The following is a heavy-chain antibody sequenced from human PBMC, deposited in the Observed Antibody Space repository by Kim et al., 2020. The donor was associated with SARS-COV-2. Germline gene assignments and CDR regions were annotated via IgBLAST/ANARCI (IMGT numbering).Heavy chain of an antibody. J-gene: IGHJ6*02. CDR1: GFTFGGHD. CDR3: ARGIHQWLGVDV. Sequence: GGSLRLSCAASGFTFGGHDMHWVRQGPGKGLEWVSAIGTAGETFYSGSVKGRFIISRENGRNSLFLQMDSLKGGDTAVYYCARGIHQWLGVDVWGQGTTVTVSS. D-gene: IGHD5-18*01. CDR2: IGTAGET. V-gene: IGHV3-13*04.